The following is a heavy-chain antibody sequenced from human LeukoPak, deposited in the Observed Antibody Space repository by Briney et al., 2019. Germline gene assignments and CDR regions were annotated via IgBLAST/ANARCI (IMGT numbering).Heavy chain of an antibody. CDR1: GGSFSGYY. D-gene: IGHD3-10*01. CDR2: INHSGST. Sequence: SETLSLTCAVYGGSFSGYYWSWIRQPPGKGLEWIGEINHSGSTNYNPSLKSRVTISVDTSKNQFSLKLSSVTAADTAVYFCARDGADVYGRAFDYWGQGTLVSVSS. V-gene: IGHV4-34*01. CDR3: ARDGADVYGRAFDY. J-gene: IGHJ4*02.